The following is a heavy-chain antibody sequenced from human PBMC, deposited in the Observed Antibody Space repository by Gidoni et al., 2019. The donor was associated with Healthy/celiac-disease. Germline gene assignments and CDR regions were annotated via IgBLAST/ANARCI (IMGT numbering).Heavy chain of an antibody. CDR3: ARGALRPGYVRHYFDY. Sequence: QVQLVESGGGVVQPGRSLRLSCAASGFTFSSYAMHWVRQAPGKGLEWLAVISYDGSNKYYADSVKGRFTISRDNSKNTLYLQMNSLRAEDTAVYYCARGALRPGYVRHYFDYWGQGTLVTVSS. CDR2: ISYDGSNK. CDR1: GFTFSSYA. V-gene: IGHV3-30-3*01. J-gene: IGHJ4*02. D-gene: IGHD1-1*01.